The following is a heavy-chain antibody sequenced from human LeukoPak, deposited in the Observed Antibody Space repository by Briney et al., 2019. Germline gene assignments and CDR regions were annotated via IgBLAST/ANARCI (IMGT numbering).Heavy chain of an antibody. V-gene: IGHV3-11*05. J-gene: IGHJ4*02. CDR2: ISSSSSYT. D-gene: IGHD1-1*01. CDR1: GFSVSTNY. CDR3: ARVMAATGTTVDY. Sequence: PGGSLRLSCAASGFSVSTNYMSWVRQAPGKGLEWVSYISSSSSYTNYADSVKGRFTISRDNAKNPLYLQMNSLRAEDTAVYYCARVMAATGTTVDYWGQGTLVTVSS.